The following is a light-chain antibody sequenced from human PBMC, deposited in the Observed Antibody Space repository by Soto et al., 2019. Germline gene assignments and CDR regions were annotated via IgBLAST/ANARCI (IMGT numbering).Light chain of an antibody. CDR1: QRVSSN. Sequence: EIVMTQSPVTLSVSPGERATLSCRASQRVSSNVAWYQQKPGQAPRLLIYGASTRATGIPARFSGSGSGTDFTLTISRLEPEDSAVYYCQQRSNWPSLTFGGGTKVDIK. CDR2: GAS. CDR3: QQRSNWPSLT. V-gene: IGKV3-15*01. J-gene: IGKJ4*01.